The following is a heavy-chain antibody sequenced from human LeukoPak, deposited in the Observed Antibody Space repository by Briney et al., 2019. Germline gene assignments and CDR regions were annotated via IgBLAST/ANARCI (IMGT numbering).Heavy chain of an antibody. Sequence: PSETLSLTCAGYGGSLSGYYWSWIRQPPGKGLEGIGSMYYSGSTYYNPSLKSRVTITVDTSKNQFSLKLGSVTAADTGVYYCARDGGLSLTGYSWFDPWGQGTLVTVSS. CDR2: MYYSGST. CDR1: GGSLSGYY. CDR3: ARDGGLSLTGYSWFDP. V-gene: IGHV4-34*01. J-gene: IGHJ5*02. D-gene: IGHD3-9*01.